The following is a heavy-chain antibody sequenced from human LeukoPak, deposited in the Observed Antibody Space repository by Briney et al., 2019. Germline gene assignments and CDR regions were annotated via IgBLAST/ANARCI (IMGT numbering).Heavy chain of an antibody. D-gene: IGHD3-22*01. V-gene: IGHV3-30*03. CDR3: ARGSIAVAGLYYYDSSGYYPFDY. Sequence: QPGRSLRLSCAASGFTFSSYGMHWVRQAPGKGLEWVAVISYDGSNKYYADSVKGRFTISRDNSKNTLYLQMNSLRAEDTAVYYCARGSIAVAGLYYYDSSGYYPFDYWGQGTLVTVSS. J-gene: IGHJ4*02. CDR2: ISYDGSNK. CDR1: GFTFSSYG.